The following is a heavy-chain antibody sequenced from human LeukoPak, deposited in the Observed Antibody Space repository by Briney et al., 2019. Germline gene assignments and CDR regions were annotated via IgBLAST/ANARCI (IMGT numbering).Heavy chain of an antibody. Sequence: GGSLRLSCAASGFTFSSYAMSWVRQAPGKGLEWVSTVSGGGVTTYYADSAKGRFTISRDNSKNTLYPQMNSLTAEDTAVYYCPKQSYASGWNPFDYWGQGILVTVSS. CDR1: GFTFSSYA. CDR3: PKQSYASGWNPFDY. D-gene: IGHD6-19*01. CDR2: VSGGGVTT. J-gene: IGHJ4*02. V-gene: IGHV3-23*01.